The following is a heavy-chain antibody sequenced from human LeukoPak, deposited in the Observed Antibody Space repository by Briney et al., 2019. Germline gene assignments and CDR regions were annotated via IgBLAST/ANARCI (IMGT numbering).Heavy chain of an antibody. CDR2: IYHSGST. J-gene: IGHJ4*02. Sequence: PSETLSLTCAVSGGSITSGDYSWSWIRQPPGQGLEWIGYIYHSGSTYYNPSLKSRVTISVDRSKNQFSLKLSSVTAADTAVYYCARVWSSFPYYFDHWGQGTLVTVSS. CDR1: GGSITSGDYS. V-gene: IGHV4-30-2*01. D-gene: IGHD1-26*01. CDR3: ARVWSSFPYYFDH.